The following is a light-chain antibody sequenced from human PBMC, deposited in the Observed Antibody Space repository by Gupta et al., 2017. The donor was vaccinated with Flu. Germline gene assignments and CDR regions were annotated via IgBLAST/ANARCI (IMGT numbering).Light chain of an antibody. V-gene: IGKV1-16*01. CDR1: QNFRNS. CDR2: AAS. J-gene: IGKJ5*01. Sequence: DIQMTQSPSSLSASVGDRVTITCRASQNFRNSLVWFQQKPGNAPKSLMFAASTLQSGVPSRFSGRGSGTEFTLTISSLQPEDSAMYYCKQSKSYPITVGQGTRLEIK. CDR3: KQSKSYPIT.